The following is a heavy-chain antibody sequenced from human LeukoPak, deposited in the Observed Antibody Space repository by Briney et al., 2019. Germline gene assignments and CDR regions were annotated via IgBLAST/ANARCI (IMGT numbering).Heavy chain of an antibody. D-gene: IGHD1-1*01. CDR2: IQNSVTSY. J-gene: IGHJ5*02. Sequence: SETLSLTCTVSGGSISNYYWSWLRQPPGKGLEWIGYIQNSVTSYTDNPSLQSRVTISVDTPKNQFSLRVTSVTAADTAVYYCVRSPQLAPWGQGTLVTVSS. CDR3: VRSPQLAP. V-gene: IGHV4-59*01. CDR1: GGSISNYY.